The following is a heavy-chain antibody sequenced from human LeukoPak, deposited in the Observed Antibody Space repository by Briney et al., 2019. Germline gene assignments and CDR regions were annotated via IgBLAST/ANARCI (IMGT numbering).Heavy chain of an antibody. CDR3: ARESVDTSMVGVTYFDY. CDR1: GGSISTYY. J-gene: IGHJ4*02. Sequence: SETLSLTCTVSGGSISTYYWNWIRQPPGKGLEWIGYVYYSGSTKYSSSLKSRVTISVDTSKNEFSLKLSSATAADTAVYYCARESVDTSMVGVTYFDYWGQGTLVTVSS. V-gene: IGHV4-59*01. D-gene: IGHD5-18*01. CDR2: VYYSGST.